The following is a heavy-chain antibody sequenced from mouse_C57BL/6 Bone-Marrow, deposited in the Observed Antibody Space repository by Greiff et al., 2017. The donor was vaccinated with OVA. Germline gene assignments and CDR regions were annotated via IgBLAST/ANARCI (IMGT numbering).Heavy chain of an antibody. D-gene: IGHD1-1*01. CDR2: INPNNGGT. CDR3: ASVITTVVARWDRDY. Sequence: EVQLQQSGPELVKPGASVKMSCKASGYTFTDYNMHWVKQSHGKSLEWIGYINPNNGGTSYNQKFKGKATLTVNKSSSTAYMELRSLTSEDSAVYYCASVITTVVARWDRDYWGQGTTLTVSS. V-gene: IGHV1-22*01. J-gene: IGHJ2*01. CDR1: GYTFTDYN.